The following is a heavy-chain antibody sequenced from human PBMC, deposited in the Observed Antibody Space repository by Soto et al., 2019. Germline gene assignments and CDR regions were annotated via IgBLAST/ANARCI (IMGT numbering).Heavy chain of an antibody. CDR1: GFTFSTYG. CDR2: KSYDGSNE. D-gene: IGHD3-22*01. V-gene: IGHV3-30*18. CDR3: AKDTYYYDSTGYYIFDY. J-gene: IGHJ4*02. Sequence: QVQLVESGGGVVQPGRSLRLSCAASGFTFSTYGMHWVRQAPGKGLEGGAIKSYDGSNEYYADSVKGRFTISRDNSKNTLYLQMNSLRAEDTAVYYCAKDTYYYDSTGYYIFDYWGQGTLVTVSS.